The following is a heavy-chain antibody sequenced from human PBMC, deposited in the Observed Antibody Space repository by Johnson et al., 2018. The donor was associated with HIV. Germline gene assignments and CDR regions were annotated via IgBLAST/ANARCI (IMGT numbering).Heavy chain of an antibody. Sequence: QEQLVESGGGLVQPGRSLRLSCEASGLTFNNYGMHWVRQAPGKGLEWVAFIRYDGTNQYSTDSVKGRFTISRDNSKNTLYLQMNSLRAEDTAVYYCARSATGTTADAFDIWCQGTMVTVSS. J-gene: IGHJ3*02. CDR2: IRYDGTNQ. CDR1: GLTFNNYG. CDR3: ARSATGTTADAFDI. D-gene: IGHD1-7*01. V-gene: IGHV3-33*08.